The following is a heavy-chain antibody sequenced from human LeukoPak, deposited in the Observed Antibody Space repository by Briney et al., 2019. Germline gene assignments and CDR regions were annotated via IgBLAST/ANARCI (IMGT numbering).Heavy chain of an antibody. CDR2: VYHSGST. J-gene: IGHJ3*02. D-gene: IGHD6-19*01. V-gene: IGHV4-38-2*02. CDR1: GYSISSDYY. CDR3: ARSGIAVRAFDI. Sequence: SETLSLTCTVSGYSISSDYYWGWIRQPPGKGLEWIGSVYHSGSTYYNPSLRSRVTISGDTSKNQFSLKLSSVTAADTAVYYCARSGIAVRAFDIWGQGTMVTVSS.